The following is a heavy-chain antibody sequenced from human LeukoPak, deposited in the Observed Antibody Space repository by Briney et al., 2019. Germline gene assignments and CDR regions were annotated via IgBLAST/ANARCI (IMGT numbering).Heavy chain of an antibody. D-gene: IGHD3-22*01. CDR2: ISGSGGST. CDR1: GFTFSSYG. V-gene: IGHV3-23*01. Sequence: AGSLRLSCAASGFTFSSYGMSWVRQAPGKGLEWVAAISGSGGSTYYADSVKGRFTISRDNSKNTLYLQMNSLRAEDTAVYYCAKDSSDTYYYDSSGPYWGQGTLVTVSS. CDR3: AKDSSDTYYYDSSGPY. J-gene: IGHJ4*02.